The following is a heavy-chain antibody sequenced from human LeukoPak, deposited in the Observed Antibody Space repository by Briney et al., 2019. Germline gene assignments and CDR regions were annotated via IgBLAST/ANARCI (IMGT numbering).Heavy chain of an antibody. Sequence: PSETLSLTCAVYGGSFSGYYWSWIRQPPGKGLEWIGEINHSGSTNYNPSLKSRVTISVDTSKNQFSLKLSSVTAADTAVYYCARLAYGGNSGSDYWGQGTLVTVSS. CDR3: ARLAYGGNSGSDY. D-gene: IGHD4-17*01. CDR1: GGSFSGYY. CDR2: INHSGST. J-gene: IGHJ4*02. V-gene: IGHV4-34*01.